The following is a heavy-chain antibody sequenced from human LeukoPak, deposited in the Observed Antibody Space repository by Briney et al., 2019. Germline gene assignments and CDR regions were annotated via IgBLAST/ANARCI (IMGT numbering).Heavy chain of an antibody. CDR1: GFTVSSNY. D-gene: IGHD6-19*01. CDR3: ASPFAYTSGWSCGY. V-gene: IGHV3-53*01. J-gene: IGHJ4*02. CDR2: IYSGGST. Sequence: GGSLRLSCAASGFTVSSNYMSWVRQAPGKGLEWVSVIYSGGSTYYADSVKGRFTISRDNAKNSLCLQMNSLRAEDTAVYYCASPFAYTSGWSCGYWGQGTLVTVSS.